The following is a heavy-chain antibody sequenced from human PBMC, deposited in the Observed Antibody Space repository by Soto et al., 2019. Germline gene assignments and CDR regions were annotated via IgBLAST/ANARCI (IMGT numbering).Heavy chain of an antibody. J-gene: IGHJ4*02. V-gene: IGHV1-69*12. CDR2: VIPMFDTP. CDR1: GGTFSSDS. CDR3: SRSGGLDRDFNY. D-gene: IGHD2-15*01. Sequence: QVQLVQSGAEVKKPGSSVKVSCKASGGTFSSDSFSWGRQAPGQGLEWMRGVIPMFDTPIYAQKFQDRVTITADESTSTAYMQLSSLRSGDTAVYYCSRSGGLDRDFNYWGQGSLVTVSS.